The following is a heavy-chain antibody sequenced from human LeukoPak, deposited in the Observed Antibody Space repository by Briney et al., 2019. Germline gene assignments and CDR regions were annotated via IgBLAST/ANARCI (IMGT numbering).Heavy chain of an antibody. J-gene: IGHJ4*02. D-gene: IGHD4-17*01. V-gene: IGHV3-23*01. CDR2: ISGSGDST. CDR3: AKLLNDYGDYYFDY. Sequence: GGSLRLSCVASGFTLRSYVMNWVRQTPGKGLEWVSSISGSGDSTFYADSVKGRFTISRDNSKNTLYLQMNSLRAEDTAVYYCAKLLNDYGDYYFDYWGQGTLVTVSS. CDR1: GFTLRSYV.